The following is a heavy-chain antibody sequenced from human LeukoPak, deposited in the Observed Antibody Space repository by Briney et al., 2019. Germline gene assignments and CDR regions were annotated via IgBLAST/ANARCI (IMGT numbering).Heavy chain of an antibody. CDR3: ARHSSGWYYYGMDV. CDR1: GFTVSSNY. V-gene: IGHV3-53*01. CDR2: IYSGGST. Sequence: PGGSLRLSCAASGFTVSSNYMSWVRQAPGKGLEWVSVIYSGGSTYYADSVKGRFTISRDNSKNTLYLQMNSLRAEDTAAYYCARHSSGWYYYGMDVWGQGTTVTVSS. D-gene: IGHD6-19*01. J-gene: IGHJ6*02.